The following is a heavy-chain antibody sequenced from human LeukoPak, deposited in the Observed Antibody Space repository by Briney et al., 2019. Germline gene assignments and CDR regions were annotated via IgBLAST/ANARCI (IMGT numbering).Heavy chain of an antibody. V-gene: IGHV5-51*01. CDR1: GYTLTNNW. Sequence: AGESLKISCKISGYTLTNNWIGWVRHMPGKGLEWMTIIYPDDSETRYSPSLQGQVTISADKSINTAYLQWSSLKASDSGMYYCARQRGYRMTKDGFDVWGQGTMVTVSS. D-gene: IGHD5-18*01. CDR2: IYPDDSET. CDR3: ARQRGYRMTKDGFDV. J-gene: IGHJ3*01.